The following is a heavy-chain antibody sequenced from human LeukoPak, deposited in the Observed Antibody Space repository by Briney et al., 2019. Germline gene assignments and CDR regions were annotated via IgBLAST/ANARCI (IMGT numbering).Heavy chain of an antibody. CDR2: MSSSDSTI. V-gene: IGHV3-11*01. J-gene: IGHJ4*02. CDR3: ARDTGLAGPCDY. CDR1: GFTFSDYY. Sequence: PGGSLRLSCATSGFTFSDYYMSWIRRAPGKGLEWVSYMSSSDSTIYYADSVKGRFTISRDNAKNSLHLQMNSLRAEDTAVYYCARDTGLAGPCDYWGQGTLVTVSS.